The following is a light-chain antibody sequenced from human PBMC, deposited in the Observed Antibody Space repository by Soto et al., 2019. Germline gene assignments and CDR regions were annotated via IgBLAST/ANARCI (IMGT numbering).Light chain of an antibody. V-gene: IGKV3-15*01. CDR2: GAS. J-gene: IGKJ2*01. CDR1: QSVSSN. CDR3: QQSNNSTPLYT. Sequence: EIVMTQSPASLSVSLGERVTLSCRASQSVSSNLAWYQQKPGQAPRLLIYGASTRAIGIPARFSGSGSGTEFTLTFSSLQPEHFAFYYFQQSNNSTPLYTFGQGTKLEIK.